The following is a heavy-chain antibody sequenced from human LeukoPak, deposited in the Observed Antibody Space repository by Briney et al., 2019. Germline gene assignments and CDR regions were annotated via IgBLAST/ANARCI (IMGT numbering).Heavy chain of an antibody. CDR2: IKQDGSEK. Sequence: GSLPLYFAASGLPFSSYWMSWVRPAPGKGMGWVANIKQDGSEKDYVDSVKGRFTISRDNAKNSLYLQMNSLRAEDTAVYYCARDPGGPQLLWFGELPTSYYYMDVWGKGTMVTVSS. V-gene: IGHV3-7*01. D-gene: IGHD3-10*01. CDR3: ARDPGGPQLLWFGELPTSYYYMDV. CDR1: GLPFSSYW. J-gene: IGHJ6*03.